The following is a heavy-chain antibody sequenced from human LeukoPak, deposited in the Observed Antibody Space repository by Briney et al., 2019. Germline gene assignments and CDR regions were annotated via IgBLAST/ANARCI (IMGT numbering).Heavy chain of an antibody. CDR3: ARDPAAYYYDSSGYTI. CDR2: ISAYNGNT. V-gene: IGHV1-18*04. D-gene: IGHD3-22*01. CDR1: GYTFTGYY. J-gene: IGHJ4*02. Sequence: ASVKVSCKASGYTFTGYYMHWVRQAPGQGLEWMGWISAYNGNTNYAQKLQGRATMTTDTSTSTAYMELRSLRSDDTAVYYCARDPAAYYYDSSGYTIWGQGTLVTVSS.